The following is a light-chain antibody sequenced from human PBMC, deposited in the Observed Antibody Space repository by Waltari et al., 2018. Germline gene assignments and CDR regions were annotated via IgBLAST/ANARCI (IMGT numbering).Light chain of an antibody. J-gene: IGKJ3*01. CDR3: QQRSNRAGFS. V-gene: IGKV3-11*01. Sequence: EIVLTQSPATVSFSPGERATLSCRASQCVCLHLAWYQQKPGKAPRRLMHDASNRASGIPARFSGSGSGTDFTLTISSLQPEDFAVYYCQQRSNRAGFSFGRGTRVEI. CDR2: DAS. CDR1: QCVCLH.